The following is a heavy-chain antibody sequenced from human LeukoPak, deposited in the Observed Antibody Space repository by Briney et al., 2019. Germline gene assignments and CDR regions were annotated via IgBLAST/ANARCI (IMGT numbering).Heavy chain of an antibody. D-gene: IGHD4-17*01. CDR3: SRQLYGSDY. J-gene: IGHJ4*02. CDR1: GVSFSTYY. CDR2: VNHSGYT. V-gene: IGHV4-34*01. Sequence: SETLSLTCDVSGVSFSTYYWSWIRQSPEKGLEWIGEVNHSGYTNYNPSLKGRVTISVDTSKNQFSLKLSSVTAADTAVYYCSRQLYGSDYWGQGTLVTVSS.